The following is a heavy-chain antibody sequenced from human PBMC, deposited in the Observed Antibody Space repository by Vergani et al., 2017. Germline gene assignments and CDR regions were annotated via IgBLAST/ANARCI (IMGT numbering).Heavy chain of an antibody. D-gene: IGHD6-19*01. V-gene: IGHV4-59*01. J-gene: IGHJ4*02. CDR1: GGSISSYY. CDR2: IDYTGST. Sequence: QVQLQESGPGLVKPSETLSLTCTVSGGSISSYYWTWIRQPPGKGLGWIGNIDYTGSTNYNPTLQSRVTMSVDTSNNQFSLRLSCVTAADTAVYYCARGWVSGWYGEWGYWGQGTLVIVSS. CDR3: ARGWVSGWYGEWGY.